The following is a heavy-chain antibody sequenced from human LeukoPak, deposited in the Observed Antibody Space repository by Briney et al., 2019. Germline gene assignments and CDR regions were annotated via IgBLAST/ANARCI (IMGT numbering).Heavy chain of an antibody. CDR3: ARGGLQYIGFDY. CDR1: GGSISSYY. CDR2: IYYSGST. D-gene: IGHD4-11*01. V-gene: IGHV4-59*01. Sequence: SETLSLTCTVSGGSISSYYWSWIQQPPGKGLEWIGYIYYSGSTNYNPSLKSRVTISVDTSRNQFSLKLSSVTAADTAVYYCARGGLQYIGFDYWGQGTLVTVSS. J-gene: IGHJ4*02.